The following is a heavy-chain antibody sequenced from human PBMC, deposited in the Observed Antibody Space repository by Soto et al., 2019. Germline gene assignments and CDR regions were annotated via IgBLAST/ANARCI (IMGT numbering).Heavy chain of an antibody. CDR3: AADLPQRVRLYCPGGMGV. CDR1: GFTFTSSA. D-gene: IGHD3-10*01. J-gene: IGHJ6*02. V-gene: IGHV1-58*02. Sequence: QMQLVQSGPEVKKPGTSVKVSCKASGFTFTSSAMQWVRQARGQRLEWIGWIVVGSGNTNYAQKFQERVTITRDMCTSTAYMELSSLRAEDAAVYYCAADLPQRVRLYCPGGMGVWGQGTTVTVSS. CDR2: IVVGSGNT.